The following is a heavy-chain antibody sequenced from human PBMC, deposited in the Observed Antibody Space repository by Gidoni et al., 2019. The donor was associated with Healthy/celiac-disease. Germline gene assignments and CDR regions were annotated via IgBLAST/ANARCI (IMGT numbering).Heavy chain of an antibody. Sequence: EVQLVESGGGLVKPGGSLRLSCAASGFTFSSYSMNWVRQAPGKGLEWVSSSSSSSSYIYYADSVKGRFTISRDNAKNSLYLQMNSLRAEDTAVYYCARDGRIGQLVYYYYGMDVWGQGTTVTVSS. D-gene: IGHD6-6*01. CDR3: ARDGRIGQLVYYYYGMDV. CDR1: GFTFSSYS. V-gene: IGHV3-21*01. CDR2: SSSSSSYI. J-gene: IGHJ6*02.